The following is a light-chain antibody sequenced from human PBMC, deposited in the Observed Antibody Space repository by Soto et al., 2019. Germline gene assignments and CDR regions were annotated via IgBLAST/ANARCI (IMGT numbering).Light chain of an antibody. CDR3: QQYGSSPST. J-gene: IGKJ5*01. CDR2: GAS. V-gene: IGKV3-20*01. CDR1: QSVSSNY. Sequence: EIVLTQSPGTLSLSPVERATLSCRASQSVSSNYLAWYQQTPGQAPRLLIYGASSRATGIPDRFSGSGSATDFTLTISRLEPEDFAVYYCQQYGSSPSTFGQGTRLEIK.